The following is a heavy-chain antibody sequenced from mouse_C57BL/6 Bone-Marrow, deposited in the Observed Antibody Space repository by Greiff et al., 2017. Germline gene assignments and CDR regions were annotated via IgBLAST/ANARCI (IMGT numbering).Heavy chain of an antibody. V-gene: IGHV1-50*01. CDR1: GYTFTSYW. CDR2: IDPSDSYT. D-gene: IGHD1-1*01. Sequence: QVQLQQPGAELVKPGASVTLSCKASGYTFTSYWMQWVKQRPGQGLEWIGEIDPSDSYTNYNQKFKGKATLTVDTSSSTAYMQLSSLTSADSAVYYCASRYYYSYWGQGTTLTVSS. J-gene: IGHJ2*01. CDR3: ASRYYYSY.